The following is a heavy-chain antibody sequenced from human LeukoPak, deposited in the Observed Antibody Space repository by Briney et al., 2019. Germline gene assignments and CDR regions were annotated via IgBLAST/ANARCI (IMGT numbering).Heavy chain of an antibody. CDR3: ARAGGHCGRTSCPYYFDY. CDR2: MNPNSGNT. D-gene: IGHD2-2*01. CDR1: GYTFTGYY. J-gene: IGHJ4*02. V-gene: IGHV1-8*02. Sequence: ASVKVSCKASGYTFTGYYMHWVRQAPGQGLEWMGWMNPNSGNTGYAQKFQGRVTMTRNTSISTAYMELSSLRSEDTAVYYCARAGGHCGRTSCPYYFDYWGQGSLVAVSS.